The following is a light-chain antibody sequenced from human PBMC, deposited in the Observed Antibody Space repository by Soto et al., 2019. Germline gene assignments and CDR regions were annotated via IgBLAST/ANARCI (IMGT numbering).Light chain of an antibody. V-gene: IGKV1-5*01. CDR3: QQCNTYSLT. J-gene: IGKJ4*01. CDR2: DAS. Sequence: DVLRSHSTATLSVSIGEGVTITCLASESISNWLAWYQQKPGKAPKLMIYDASILESGVPSRFSGSGSGTDFTLTICSLQPDDFATYYCQQCNTYSLTFAGGSQVEIK. CDR1: ESISNW.